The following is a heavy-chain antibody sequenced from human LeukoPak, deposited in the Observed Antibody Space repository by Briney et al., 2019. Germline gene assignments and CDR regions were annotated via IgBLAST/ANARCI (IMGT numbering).Heavy chain of an antibody. CDR3: ARGRGYSYRAFDI. J-gene: IGHJ3*02. V-gene: IGHV4-34*01. CDR1: GGSFSGYY. D-gene: IGHD5-18*01. Sequence: SETLSLTCAVYGGSFSGYYWSWIRQPPGKGLEWIGEINHSGSTDYNPSLKSRVTISVDTSKNQFSLKLSSVTAADTAVYYCARGRGYSYRAFDIWGQGTMVTVSS. CDR2: INHSGST.